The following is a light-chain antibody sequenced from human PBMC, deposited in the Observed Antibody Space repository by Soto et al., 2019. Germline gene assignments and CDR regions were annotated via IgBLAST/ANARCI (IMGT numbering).Light chain of an antibody. Sequence: DIQMTQSPSTLSASVGDRVTITCRASQSIRNWLAWYQQKQGKAPKLLTYDASSLESGVPSRFSGSGSGTEFTLTISSLQPDDFATYYCQQYNSYWGTFGQGTKVEIK. CDR2: DAS. CDR3: QQYNSYWGT. J-gene: IGKJ1*01. V-gene: IGKV1-5*01. CDR1: QSIRNW.